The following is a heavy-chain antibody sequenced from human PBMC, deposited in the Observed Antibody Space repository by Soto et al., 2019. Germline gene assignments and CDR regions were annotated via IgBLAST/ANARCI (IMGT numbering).Heavy chain of an antibody. J-gene: IGHJ3*01. CDR3: ARAIFYTAV. V-gene: IGHV3-66*01. CDR2: IYSGGST. Sequence: PGGSMRLSCAASGFTVSSHYMSWVRQAPGKGLEWVSVIYSGGSTYYADSVKGRFTISRDNSKNTLYLQMNSLRAKDTAVYYCARAIFYTAVWGQGTMVTVSS. D-gene: IGHD2-8*01. CDR1: GFTVSSHY.